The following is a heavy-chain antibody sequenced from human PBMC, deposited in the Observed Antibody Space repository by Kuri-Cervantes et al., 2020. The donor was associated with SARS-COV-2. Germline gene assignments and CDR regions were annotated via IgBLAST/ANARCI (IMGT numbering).Heavy chain of an antibody. D-gene: IGHD2-8*01. V-gene: IGHV3-30*18. CDR3: AKDRFGVHDF. CDR1: GFNFSTTD. Sequence: GESLKISCTASGFNFSTTDMHWVRQTPGKGLEWVAVISDDGKKKKCVASGKGRFTISRDNSQNTLYLQVKSLKSEDTAMYYCAKDRFGVHDFWGQGTL. J-gene: IGHJ4*02. CDR2: ISDDGKKK.